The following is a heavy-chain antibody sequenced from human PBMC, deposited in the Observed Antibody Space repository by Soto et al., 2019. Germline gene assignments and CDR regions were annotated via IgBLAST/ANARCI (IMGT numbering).Heavy chain of an antibody. CDR3: ARDRYLDSYAFDS. Sequence: QVQLVESGGGVFQPGRSLRLSCAASGFSFSSYAMHWVRQAPGKGLEWVSVISFEGNDKYYADSVKGRFTISRDENENTLYLQMNSLRPEDTAVYYCARDRYLDSYAFDSWGQGTLVTVSS. CDR1: GFSFSSYA. D-gene: IGHD3-9*01. CDR2: ISFEGNDK. J-gene: IGHJ4*02. V-gene: IGHV3-30-3*01.